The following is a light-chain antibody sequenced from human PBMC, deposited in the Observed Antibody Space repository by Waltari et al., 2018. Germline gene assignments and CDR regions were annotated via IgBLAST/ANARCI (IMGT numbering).Light chain of an antibody. J-gene: IGLJ1*01. CDR1: SSDVGTYDY. CDR3: CAYAGNYANYV. V-gene: IGLV2-11*01. CDR2: DVN. Sequence: QSALIQPRSVSRSPGQSVIISCTGASSDVGTYDYVSWYQQLPGKAPTLIIYDVNNRPSGLPARFSGSKSGNTASLTISGLQAEDEADYYCCAYAGNYANYVFGTGT.